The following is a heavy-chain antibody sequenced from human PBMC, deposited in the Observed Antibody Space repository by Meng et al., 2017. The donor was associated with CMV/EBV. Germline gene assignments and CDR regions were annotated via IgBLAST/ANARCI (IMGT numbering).Heavy chain of an antibody. Sequence: GSLRLSCAVSGDSISSSNWWIWVRQPPGKGLEWIGEIYHSGSTNYNPSLKSRVTISVDKSKNQFSLKLKSVTAADTAMYFCARVGTAGAPYGMDVWGQGTTVTVSS. CDR3: ARVGTAGAPYGMDV. V-gene: IGHV4-4*01. D-gene: IGHD1/OR15-1a*01. J-gene: IGHJ6*02. CDR2: IYHSGST. CDR1: GDSISSSNW.